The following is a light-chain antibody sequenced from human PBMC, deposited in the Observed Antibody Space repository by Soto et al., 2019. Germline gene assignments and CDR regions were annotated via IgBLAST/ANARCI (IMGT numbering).Light chain of an antibody. Sequence: EILLTQSPGTPSLTPGGRATLSCRASQTVSSSYLAWYQQKGGQAHRLLIYGAYSRAAGIQDRFSGSGSGTDFTLSIRRLEPEDVALYYCKQYGTSPWTFGQGTKVDIK. J-gene: IGKJ1*01. V-gene: IGKV3-20*01. CDR2: GAY. CDR3: KQYGTSPWT. CDR1: QTVSSSY.